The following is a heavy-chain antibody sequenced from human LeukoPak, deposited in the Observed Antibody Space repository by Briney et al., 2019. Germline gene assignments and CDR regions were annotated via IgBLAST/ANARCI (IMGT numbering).Heavy chain of an antibody. Sequence: GGSLRLSCAASGFTFSTYSMNWVRQAPGKGLEWVSYISSSSSTIYYADSVKGRFTISRDNAKNSLYLQMSSLRAEDTAVYYCARDYSYFDLWGRSTLVTVSS. CDR1: GFTFSTYS. V-gene: IGHV3-48*04. CDR2: ISSSSSTI. CDR3: ARDYSYFDL. D-gene: IGHD2-21*01. J-gene: IGHJ2*01.